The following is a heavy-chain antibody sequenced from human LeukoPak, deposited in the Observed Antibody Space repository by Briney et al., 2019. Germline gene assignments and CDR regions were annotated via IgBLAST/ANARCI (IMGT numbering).Heavy chain of an antibody. Sequence: ASVKVSCKASGYTFTSYGISWVRQAPGQGLERMGGISAYNGNTNYAQKLQGRVTMTTDTSTSTAYMELRSLRSDDTAVYYCARGMGITIFGVVIIQAFDYWGQGTLVTVSS. CDR1: GYTFTSYG. CDR3: ARGMGITIFGVVIIQAFDY. J-gene: IGHJ4*02. V-gene: IGHV1-18*01. CDR2: ISAYNGNT. D-gene: IGHD3-3*01.